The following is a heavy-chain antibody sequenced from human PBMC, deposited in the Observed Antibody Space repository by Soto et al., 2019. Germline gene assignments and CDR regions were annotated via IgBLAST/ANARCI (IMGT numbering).Heavy chain of an antibody. J-gene: IGHJ5*02. CDR2: IFYSGST. Sequence: SETLSLTCTVSGGSISSSSYYWGWIRQPPGKGLEWIGSIFYSGSTYYNPSLKSRVTISVDTSKNQFSLKLSSVTAADTAVYYCARGRSYYDSSGYPPLFWEFDPWGQGTLVTVSS. D-gene: IGHD3-22*01. V-gene: IGHV4-39*01. CDR3: ARGRSYYDSSGYPPLFWEFDP. CDR1: GGSISSSSYY.